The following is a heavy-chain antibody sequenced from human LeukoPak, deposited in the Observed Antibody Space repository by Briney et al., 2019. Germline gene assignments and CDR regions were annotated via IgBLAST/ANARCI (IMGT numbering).Heavy chain of an antibody. J-gene: IGHJ4*02. V-gene: IGHV3-23*01. CDR1: GFTFSSYA. D-gene: IGHD6-19*01. CDR2: ISGSGGST. Sequence: GGSLRLSCAASGFTFSSYAMSWVRQAPGKGLEWVSAISGSGGSTYYADSVKGRFTISRDNSKNTLYLQMNSLRAEDTAVYYCAKVPSGWYGTARDNSYFDYWGQGTLVTVSS. CDR3: AKVPSGWYGTARDNSYFDY.